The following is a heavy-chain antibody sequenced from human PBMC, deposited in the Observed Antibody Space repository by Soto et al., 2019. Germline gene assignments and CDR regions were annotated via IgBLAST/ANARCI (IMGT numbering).Heavy chain of an antibody. J-gene: IGHJ4*02. CDR2: IYYSGST. CDR1: GGSISSGGYY. V-gene: IGHV4-31*03. D-gene: IGHD3-3*01. CDR3: ARVTISGVVTLTVYFDY. Sequence: TSETLSLTCTVSGGSISSGGYYWSWIRQHPGKGLEWIGYIYYSGSTYYDPSLKSRVTISVDTSKNQFSLKLSSVTAADTAVYYCARVTISGVVTLTVYFDYWGQGTLVTVPQ.